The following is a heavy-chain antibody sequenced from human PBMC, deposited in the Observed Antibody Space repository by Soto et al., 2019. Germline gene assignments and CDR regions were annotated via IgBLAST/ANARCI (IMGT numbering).Heavy chain of an antibody. J-gene: IGHJ4*02. CDR3: ARVCGDYVAVDY. CDR2: IYYSGST. V-gene: IGHV4-30-4*01. CDR1: GGSISSGDYY. D-gene: IGHD4-17*01. Sequence: QVQLQESGPGLVKPSQTLSLTCTVSGGSISSGDYYWSWIRQPPGKGLEWIGYIYYSGSTYYNPSLKSRVTISVATSKNQFPLKLSSVTAADTAVYYCARVCGDYVAVDYWGQGTLVTVSS.